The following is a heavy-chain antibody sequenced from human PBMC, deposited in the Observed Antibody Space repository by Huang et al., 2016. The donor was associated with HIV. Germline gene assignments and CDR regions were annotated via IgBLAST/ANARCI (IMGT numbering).Heavy chain of an antibody. J-gene: IGHJ3*02. Sequence: QIQLMQSGPELKQPGASVKVSCKASGYTSTSYGITWVRQAPGQGPEWMGGISASSGDTEYAQKFQGRVTLTTDTSTNRAYRELRSLRSDDTAKYYCARDPKYHRIGYYRQRRGIDIWGQGTMVIVSS. CDR3: ARDPKYHRIGYYRQRRGIDI. V-gene: IGHV1-18*01. CDR2: ISASSGDT. D-gene: IGHD3-22*01. CDR1: GYTSTSYG.